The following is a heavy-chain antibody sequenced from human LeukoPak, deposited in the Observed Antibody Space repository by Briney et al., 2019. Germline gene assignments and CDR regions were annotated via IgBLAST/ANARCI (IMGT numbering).Heavy chain of an antibody. V-gene: IGHV7-4-1*02. J-gene: IGHJ6*03. CDR1: GYSFSSYN. D-gene: IGHD6-13*01. CDR3: ARVGYPVYYYYMDV. Sequence: ASVKVSCKASGYSFSSYNMNWVRQAPGQGLEWMGWINTNTGNPRYAQGFTGRFAFSLDTSVSTAYLQISSLKAEDTAVYYCARVGYPVYYYYMDVWGKGTTVTVSS. CDR2: INTNTGNP.